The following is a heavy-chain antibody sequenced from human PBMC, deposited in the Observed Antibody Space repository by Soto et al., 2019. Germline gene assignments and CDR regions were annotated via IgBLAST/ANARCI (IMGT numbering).Heavy chain of an antibody. J-gene: IGHJ1*01. CDR1: GFTFSDFA. CDR3: EKMGGGNLPKRFHV. D-gene: IGHD3-16*01. V-gene: IGHV3-23*01. CDR2: FTASGGNT. Sequence: EVQLLESGGGLVQPGGSLRLSCVASGFTFSDFAMSWVRQAPGKGLEWVSTFTASGGNTFYADSVKGRFTMSRDNSKNTQYLHATSRRVDDTAVYYCEKMGGGNLPKRFHVWGHGTLVTVSS.